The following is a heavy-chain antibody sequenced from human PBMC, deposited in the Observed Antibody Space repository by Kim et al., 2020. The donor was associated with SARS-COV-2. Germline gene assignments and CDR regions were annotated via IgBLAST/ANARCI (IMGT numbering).Heavy chain of an antibody. CDR3: ARVSDILTNYYYYGMDV. J-gene: IGHJ6*02. CDR2: IIPIFCTA. Sequence: SVKVSCKASGGTFSSYAISWVRQAPGQGLEWMGGIIPIFCTANYAQKFQGRVTITADESTSTAYMELSSLRSEDTAVYYCARVSDILTNYYYYGMDVWGQGTTGTVSS. D-gene: IGHD3-9*01. CDR1: GGTFSSYA. V-gene: IGHV1-69*13.